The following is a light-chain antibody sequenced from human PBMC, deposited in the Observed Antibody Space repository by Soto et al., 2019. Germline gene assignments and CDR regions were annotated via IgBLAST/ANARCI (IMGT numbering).Light chain of an antibody. V-gene: IGKV1-33*01. J-gene: IGKJ4*01. CDR3: QKHSNLPLT. CDR1: QDITNY. CDR2: DAF. Sequence: DIQMTQSPSSLSASVGDRVTITCQASQDITNYLNWHQQKPGKAPQLLIYDAFNLETGVPSRFSGSVYGKDFTLTLSSLQPEDVATYYWQKHSNLPLTFGGGTKVEIK.